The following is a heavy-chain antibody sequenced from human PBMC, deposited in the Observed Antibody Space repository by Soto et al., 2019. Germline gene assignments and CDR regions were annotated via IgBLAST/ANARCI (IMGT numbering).Heavy chain of an antibody. Sequence: ESLKISCKGSGYSFTSYWISWVRQMPGKGLEWMGRIDPSDSYTNYSPSFQGHVTISADKSISTAYLQWSSLKASDTAMYYCATDSSGYHGMDVWGQGTTVTVSS. V-gene: IGHV5-10-1*01. CDR1: GYSFTSYW. CDR2: IDPSDSYT. D-gene: IGHD3-22*01. J-gene: IGHJ6*02. CDR3: ATDSSGYHGMDV.